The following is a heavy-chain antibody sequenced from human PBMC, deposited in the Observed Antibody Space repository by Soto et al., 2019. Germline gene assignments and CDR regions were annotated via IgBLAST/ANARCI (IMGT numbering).Heavy chain of an antibody. D-gene: IGHD2-2*01. Sequence: GGSLRLSCAASGFTFSSYVMHWVRQAPGKGLEWVAVISFDGSNEYYADSVKGRFTISRDNSRNALYLQMNSLRAEDSAVYYCAKEKAACMSTSCQFGFSGSDLSTNGFDPWGQGTLVTVSS. V-gene: IGHV3-30*18. CDR1: GFTFSSYV. J-gene: IGHJ5*02. CDR2: ISFDGSNE. CDR3: AKEKAACMSTSCQFGFSGSDLSTNGFDP.